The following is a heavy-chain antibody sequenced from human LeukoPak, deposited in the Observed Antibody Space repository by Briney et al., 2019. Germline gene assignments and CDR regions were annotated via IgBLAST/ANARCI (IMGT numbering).Heavy chain of an antibody. CDR3: AKLAYGSGSYKLDVLDF. CDR2: ISWNSANI. J-gene: IGHJ3*01. Sequence: GGSLRLSCAASGFTFDDYAISWVRQAPGKGLEWISGISWNSANIDYADSVKGRFIISRDNAKDSLYLQMNSLRPEDTAFYYCAKLAYGSGSYKLDVLDFWGQGTMVIVSS. D-gene: IGHD3-10*01. CDR1: GFTFDDYA. V-gene: IGHV3-9*01.